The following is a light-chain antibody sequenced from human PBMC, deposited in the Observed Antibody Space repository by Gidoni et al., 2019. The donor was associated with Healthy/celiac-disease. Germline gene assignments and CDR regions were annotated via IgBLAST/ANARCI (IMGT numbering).Light chain of an antibody. CDR2: GAS. CDR3: QQYGSSPQIT. Sequence: EIVLTQSPGTLSLSPGERATLSCRASQSVSSSYLAWYQQKPGQAPRILIYGASSRATGIPDRFSGSGSGTDFTLTISRLEPEDFAVYYCQQYGSSPQITFXGXTKVEIK. J-gene: IGKJ4*01. CDR1: QSVSSSY. V-gene: IGKV3-20*01.